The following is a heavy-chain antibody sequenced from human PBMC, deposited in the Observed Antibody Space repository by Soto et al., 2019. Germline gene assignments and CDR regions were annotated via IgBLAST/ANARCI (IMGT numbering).Heavy chain of an antibody. Sequence: GGSLRLSCAASGFTVSSNYMSRVRQAPGKGLERLSVIYTDDSTYYADSMKGRFTISRHNSKNTLYLQMNSLRAEDTAVYYCTSGTSGSSGPLYWGQGT. V-gene: IGHV3-53*04. CDR2: IYTDDST. D-gene: IGHD3-22*01. CDR3: TSGTSGSSGPLY. J-gene: IGHJ4*02. CDR1: GFTVSSNY.